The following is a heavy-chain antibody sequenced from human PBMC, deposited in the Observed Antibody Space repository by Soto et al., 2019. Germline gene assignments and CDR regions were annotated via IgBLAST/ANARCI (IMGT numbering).Heavy chain of an antibody. CDR2: INPNSGGT. J-gene: IGHJ4*02. Sequence: GASVKVSCKASGYTFTGYYMHWVRQAPGQGLEWMGWINPNSGGTNYAQKFQGWVTMTRDTSISTAYMELRRLRSDDTAVYYWARDDGGLLIDYWGQGTLVTVSS. CDR3: ARDDGGLLIDY. D-gene: IGHD1-26*01. V-gene: IGHV1-2*04. CDR1: GYTFTGYY.